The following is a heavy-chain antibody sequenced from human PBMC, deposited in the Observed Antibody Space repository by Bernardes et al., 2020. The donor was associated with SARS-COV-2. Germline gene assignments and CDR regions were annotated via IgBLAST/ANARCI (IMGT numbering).Heavy chain of an antibody. D-gene: IGHD3-22*01. J-gene: IGHJ4*02. Sequence: ASVKVSCKTSGYSFTKYGISWVRQAPGQGLEWMGWIRAYNGNTNYAQRVQGRVTMTTDTSTSTAYMELRSLRSDDTAVYYCAKEFVPTRGSSGYYDSDMGFDYWGQGTLVTVSS. CDR2: IRAYNGNT. CDR1: GYSFTKYG. CDR3: AKEFVPTRGSSGYYDSDMGFDY. V-gene: IGHV1-18*01.